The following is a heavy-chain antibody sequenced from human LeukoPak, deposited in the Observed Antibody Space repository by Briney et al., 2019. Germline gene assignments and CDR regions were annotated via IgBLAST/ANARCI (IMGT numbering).Heavy chain of an antibody. Sequence: PGGSLRLSCAASGFTVRSNYMSWVRQSPRKGLEWVSIMYSGGSTDYADSVKGRFIISRDHSKNTLYLQMNSLRAEDTAVYYCARGRYCSGGSCYGDAFDLWGQGTMVTVSS. CDR3: ARGRYCSGGSCYGDAFDL. CDR1: GFTVRSNY. J-gene: IGHJ3*01. D-gene: IGHD2-15*01. CDR2: MYSGGST. V-gene: IGHV3-53*01.